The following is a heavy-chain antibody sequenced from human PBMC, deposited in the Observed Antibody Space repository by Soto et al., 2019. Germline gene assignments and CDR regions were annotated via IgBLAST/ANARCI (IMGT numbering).Heavy chain of an antibody. CDR2: ISYDGSNK. J-gene: IGHJ6*03. CDR3: AKGVEDIVVVPAGQEGYYYYMDV. V-gene: IGHV3-30*18. Sequence: GGSLRLSCAASGFTFSSYGMHWVRQAPGKGLEWVAVISYDGSNKYYADSVKGRFTISRDNSKNTLYLQMNSLRAEDTGVYYCAKGVEDIVVVPAGQEGYYYYMDVWGNGTTVTVSS. CDR1: GFTFSSYG. D-gene: IGHD2-2*01.